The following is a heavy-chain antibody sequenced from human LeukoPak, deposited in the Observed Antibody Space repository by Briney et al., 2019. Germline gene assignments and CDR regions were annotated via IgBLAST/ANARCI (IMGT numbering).Heavy chain of an antibody. Sequence: GGSLRLSCAASGFTFNSYGMHWVRQAPGKGLEWMTFIRYDGSNKYYADSVKGRFTISRDNSKNTLYLQMNSLRTEDTAVYYCARDRLWLGEYLHYMDVWGKGTTVTVSS. CDR1: GFTFNSYG. V-gene: IGHV3-30*02. D-gene: IGHD3-10*01. CDR2: IRYDGSNK. J-gene: IGHJ6*03. CDR3: ARDRLWLGEYLHYMDV.